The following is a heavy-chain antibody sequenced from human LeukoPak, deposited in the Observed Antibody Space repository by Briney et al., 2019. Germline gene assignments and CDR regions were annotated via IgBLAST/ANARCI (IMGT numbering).Heavy chain of an antibody. CDR1: GYTFSSHW. CDR3: VRDGDDFNFDY. J-gene: IGHJ4*02. D-gene: IGHD5-24*01. CDR2: VKGDGTFT. V-gene: IGHV3-74*01. Sequence: GGSLRLSCAASGYTFSSHWMHWVRQAPGKGLVWVSRVKGDGTFTNYADSVYGRFTISRDNAKNTLYLHMHSLRAEDTAVYYCVRDGDDFNFDYWGQGNLVTVSS.